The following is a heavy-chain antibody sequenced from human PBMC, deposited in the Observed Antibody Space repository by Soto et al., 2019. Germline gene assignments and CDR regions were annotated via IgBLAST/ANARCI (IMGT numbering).Heavy chain of an antibody. Sequence: QVQLQQWGAGLLKPSETLSLTCAVYGGSFSGYYWTWIRQPPGTGLEWIGEINHSGSTNYNPSLKSRVTISVDTSKNQFSLQLTSVTAADTAVYYGARDKITGLFDYWGQGTLVTVSS. CDR2: INHSGST. J-gene: IGHJ4*02. V-gene: IGHV4-34*01. D-gene: IGHD2-8*02. CDR1: GGSFSGYY. CDR3: ARDKITGLFDY.